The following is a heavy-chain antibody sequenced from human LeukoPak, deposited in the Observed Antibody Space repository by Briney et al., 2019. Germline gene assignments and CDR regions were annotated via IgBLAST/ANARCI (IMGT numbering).Heavy chain of an antibody. D-gene: IGHD3-9*01. Sequence: SETLSLTCAVYGGSSNGYYWSWIRQPPGKGLEWIGYIYYSGSTNYNPSLKSRVTISVDTSKNQFSLKLSSVTAADTAVYYCARGVRYYDILTGYSPNYYFDYWGQGTLVTVSS. CDR1: GGSSNGYY. J-gene: IGHJ4*02. V-gene: IGHV4-59*01. CDR2: IYYSGST. CDR3: ARGVRYYDILTGYSPNYYFDY.